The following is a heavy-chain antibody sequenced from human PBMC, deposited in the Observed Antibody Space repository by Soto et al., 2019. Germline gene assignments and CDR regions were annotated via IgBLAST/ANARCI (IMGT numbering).Heavy chain of an antibody. Sequence: GGSLRLSCAASGFTLSDYYMSWIRQAPGKGLEWVSYISSSSSYTNYADSVKGRFTISRDNAKNSLYLQMNSLRAEDTAVYYCAFNRDGGNYYYYGMDVWGQGTTVTVSS. V-gene: IGHV3-11*06. D-gene: IGHD3-10*01. CDR2: ISSSSSYT. J-gene: IGHJ6*02. CDR1: GFTLSDYY. CDR3: AFNRDGGNYYYYGMDV.